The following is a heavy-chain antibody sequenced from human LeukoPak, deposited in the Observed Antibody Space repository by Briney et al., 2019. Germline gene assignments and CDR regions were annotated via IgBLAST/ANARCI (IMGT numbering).Heavy chain of an antibody. CDR2: IKSEVDGGAT. CDR3: TTGGSVIVAGTRAFDI. V-gene: IGHV3-15*07. CDR1: GFTFSNTW. D-gene: IGHD5-12*01. Sequence: KPGGSLRLSCAASGFTFSNTWMNWVRQAPGEGLEWVGRIKSEVDGGATDYAAPVQGRFTISRDDSQATLYLQMNSLETEDTAVYYCTTGGSVIVAGTRAFDIWGQGTMVTVSS. J-gene: IGHJ3*02.